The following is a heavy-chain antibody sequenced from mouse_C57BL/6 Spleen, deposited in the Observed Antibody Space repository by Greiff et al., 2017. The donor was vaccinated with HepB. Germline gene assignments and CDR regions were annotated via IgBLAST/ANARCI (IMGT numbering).Heavy chain of an antibody. CDR2: IDPENGDT. J-gene: IGHJ1*03. D-gene: IGHD1-1*01. Sequence: EVQLQESGAELVRPGASVKLSCTASGFNIKDDYMHWVKQRPEQGLEWIGWIDPENGDTEYASKFQGKATITAATSSNTAYLQRSSLTSDDTAVYYCTRIYYGSSYWYFDVWGTGTTVTVSS. CDR1: GFNIKDDY. CDR3: TRIYYGSSYWYFDV. V-gene: IGHV14-4*01.